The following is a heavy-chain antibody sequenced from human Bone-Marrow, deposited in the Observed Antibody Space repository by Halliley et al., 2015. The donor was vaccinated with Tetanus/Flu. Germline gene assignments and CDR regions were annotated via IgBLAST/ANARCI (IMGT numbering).Heavy chain of an antibody. CDR2: LGNTGGGT. CDR1: GFSFSTYA. J-gene: IGHJ6*02. V-gene: IGHV3-23*01. CDR3: AKDRRSQGVYYYGLDV. Sequence: SLRLSCVASGFSFSTYAMTWVRQAPGKGLEWVSGLGNTGGGTYYADSVKGRFTISRDNSRNTLYLQMNSLRAEDTAVYYCAKDRRSQGVYYYGLDVWGQGTTVTVSS. D-gene: IGHD2-15*01.